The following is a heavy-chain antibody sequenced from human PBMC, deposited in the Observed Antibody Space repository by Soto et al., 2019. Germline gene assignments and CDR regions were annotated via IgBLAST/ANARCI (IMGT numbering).Heavy chain of an antibody. CDR2: ISYDGSNK. CDR1: GFTFSSYA. V-gene: IGHV3-30-3*01. D-gene: IGHD2-2*01. Sequence: GGSLRLSCAASGFTFSSYAMHWVRQAPGKGLEWVAVISYDGSNKYYADSVKGRFTISRDNSKSTLYLQMNSLRAEDTAVYYCARDKAGDCSSTSCYVKGGHNWFDPWGQGTLVTVSS. CDR3: ARDKAGDCSSTSCYVKGGHNWFDP. J-gene: IGHJ5*02.